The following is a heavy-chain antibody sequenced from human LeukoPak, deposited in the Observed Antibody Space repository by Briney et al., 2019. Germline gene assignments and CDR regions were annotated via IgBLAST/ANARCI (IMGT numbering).Heavy chain of an antibody. CDR1: GGTFSSYA. CDR2: IIPIFATA. J-gene: IGHJ4*02. Sequence: SVKVSCNASGGTFSSYAISSVRQAPGQGLEWIGGIIPIFATANYAQKFQGTVTITADESTSTAYMELSSLRSEDTAVYYCARGPITTRSHFDYWGQGTLVTVSS. CDR3: ARGPITTRSHFDY. V-gene: IGHV1-69*13. D-gene: IGHD3-22*01.